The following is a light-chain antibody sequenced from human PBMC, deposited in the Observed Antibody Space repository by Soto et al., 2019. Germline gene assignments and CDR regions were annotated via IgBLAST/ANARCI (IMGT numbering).Light chain of an antibody. V-gene: IGKV3-15*01. CDR1: QSVSNN. CDR3: QQYNTWSPLA. Sequence: EIVMTQSPATLSVSPGERATLSCRASQSVSNNLAWYQQKPGQAPRLLIFGASTRATGIPARFSGSGSGTECTLTISSLQSEDFAVYYCQQYNTWSPLAFGGGTKVETK. CDR2: GAS. J-gene: IGKJ4*01.